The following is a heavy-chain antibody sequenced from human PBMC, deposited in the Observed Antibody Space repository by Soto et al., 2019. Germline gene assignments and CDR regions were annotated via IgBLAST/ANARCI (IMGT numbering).Heavy chain of an antibody. CDR3: AREKRAYAL. D-gene: IGHD2-2*01. Sequence: QVQLVESGGGVVQPGRSLRLSCAASGFTFSSYGMHWVRQAPGKGLEWLAVIWFEGSNTFHADSVKGRFTISRDNSKSILFLQMNGLRVEDTAVYYWAREKRAYALWGQGTLVTVSS. CDR1: GFTFSSYG. J-gene: IGHJ4*02. CDR2: IWFEGSNT. V-gene: IGHV3-33*01.